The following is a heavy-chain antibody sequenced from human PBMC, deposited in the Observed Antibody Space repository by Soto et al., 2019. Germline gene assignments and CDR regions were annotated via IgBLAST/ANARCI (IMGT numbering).Heavy chain of an antibody. V-gene: IGHV1-8*02. CDR1: GYTFSSYD. J-gene: IGHJ6*02. D-gene: IGHD1-26*01. CDR2: VNPNSGDT. CDR3: ARDPFSSPDSVGGYYGMDV. Sequence: ASVKVSCKASGYTFSSYDITWVRQAAGQGLEWMGWVNPNSGDTDYTQKYQGRVTMTRDTSTSTVYMELSSLRSEDTAVYFCARDPFSSPDSVGGYYGMDVWGQGTTVTVSS.